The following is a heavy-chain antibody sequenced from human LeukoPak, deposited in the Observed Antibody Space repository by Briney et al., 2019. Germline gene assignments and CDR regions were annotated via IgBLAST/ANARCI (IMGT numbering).Heavy chain of an antibody. CDR1: GYSFTGYW. D-gene: IGHD2-15*01. Sequence: GESLKISCKGSGYSFTGYWIGWVRQMPGKGLEWMGIIYPGDSDTRYSPSFQGQVTISADKSISTAYLQWSSLRASDTAMYYCARLGFLACSGGSCSYDYWGQGTLVTVSS. CDR2: IYPGDSDT. J-gene: IGHJ4*02. V-gene: IGHV5-51*01. CDR3: ARLGFLACSGGSCSYDY.